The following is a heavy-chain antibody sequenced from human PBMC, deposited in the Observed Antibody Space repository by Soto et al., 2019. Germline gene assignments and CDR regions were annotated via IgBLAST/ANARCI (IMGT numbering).Heavy chain of an antibody. V-gene: IGHV4-59*01. CDR1: GGSISSYY. D-gene: IGHD2-2*01. J-gene: IGHJ4*02. CDR3: ARGARYCSSTSCRSYFDY. CDR2: IYYSGST. Sequence: SETLSLTCTVPGGSISSYYWSWIRQPPGKGLEWIGYIYYSGSTNYNPSLKSRVTISVDTSKNQFSLKLSSVTAADTAVYYCARGARYCSSTSCRSYFDYWGQGTLVTVSS.